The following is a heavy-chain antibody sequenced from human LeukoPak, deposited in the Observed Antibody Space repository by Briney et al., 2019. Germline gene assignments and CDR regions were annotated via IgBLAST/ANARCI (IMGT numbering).Heavy chain of an antibody. CDR1: GYTFTSYD. Sequence: ASVKVSCKASGYTFTSYDINWVRQATGQGLEWMGWMNPNSGNTGYAQKFQGRVTMTRNTSISTAYMELSSLRSEDTAVYYCAGGGEIVVVPAAIDDYYYHGMDVWGQGTTVTVSS. CDR3: AGGGEIVVVPAAIDDYYYHGMDV. V-gene: IGHV1-8*01. CDR2: MNPNSGNT. D-gene: IGHD2-2*02. J-gene: IGHJ6*02.